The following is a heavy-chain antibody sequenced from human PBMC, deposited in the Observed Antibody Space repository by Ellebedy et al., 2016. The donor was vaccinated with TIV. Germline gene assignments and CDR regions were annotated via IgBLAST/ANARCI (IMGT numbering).Heavy chain of an antibody. J-gene: IGHJ5*02. CDR2: IIPIVGTA. D-gene: IGHD3-10*01. CDR1: GGTFSNYA. V-gene: IGHV1-69*13. CDR3: ARDFLRAPDGSGTYNNWLDP. Sequence: ASVKVSXKASGGTFSNYAISWVRQAPGQGLGWMGAIIPIVGTANYAQKFQDRVTIIADESTRTAYMELSSLRSEDTAVYYCARDFLRAPDGSGTYNNWLDPWGQGTLVTVSS.